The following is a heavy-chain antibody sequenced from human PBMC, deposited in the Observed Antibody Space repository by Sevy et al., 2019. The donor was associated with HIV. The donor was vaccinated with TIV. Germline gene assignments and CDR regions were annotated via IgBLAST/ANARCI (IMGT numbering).Heavy chain of an antibody. CDR1: GFTVNTYA. D-gene: IGHD6-13*01. J-gene: IGHJ4*02. CDR2: INNSGGST. Sequence: GGSLRLSCAVSGFTVNTYAMSWVRQAPGKGLEWVAVINNSGGSTDYADSVRGRFSISRDNPNVYLEMNSLRVEDTAVYYCAKERVGYISSWYYFDYWGQGTLVTVSS. V-gene: IGHV3-23*01. CDR3: AKERVGYISSWYYFDY.